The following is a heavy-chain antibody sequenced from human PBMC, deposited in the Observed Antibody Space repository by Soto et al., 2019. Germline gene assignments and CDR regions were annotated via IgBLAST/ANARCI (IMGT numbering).Heavy chain of an antibody. J-gene: IGHJ3*02. CDR1: GGTFSSYT. D-gene: IGHD6-6*01. Sequence: ASVKVSCKASGGTFSSYTISWVRQAPGQGLEWMGRIIPILGIANYAQKFQGRVTITADKSTSTAYMELSSLRSEDTAVYYCARGSRPNLYSSSPWDAFDIWGQGTMVTVSS. CDR3: ARGSRPNLYSSSPWDAFDI. CDR2: IIPILGIA. V-gene: IGHV1-69*02.